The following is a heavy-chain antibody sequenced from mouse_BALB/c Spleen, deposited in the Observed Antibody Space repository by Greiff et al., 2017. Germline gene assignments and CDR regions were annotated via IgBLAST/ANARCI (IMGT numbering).Heavy chain of an antibody. Sequence: EVQRVESGGGLVQPGGSRKLSCAASGFTFSDYGMAWVRQAPGKGPEWVAFISNLAYSIYYADTVTGRFTISRENAKNTLYLEMSSLRSEDTAMYYCAIFYYGNYDYAMDYWGQGTSVTVSS. V-gene: IGHV5-15*02. CDR1: GFTFSDYG. CDR3: AIFYYGNYDYAMDY. J-gene: IGHJ4*01. D-gene: IGHD2-1*01. CDR2: ISNLAYSI.